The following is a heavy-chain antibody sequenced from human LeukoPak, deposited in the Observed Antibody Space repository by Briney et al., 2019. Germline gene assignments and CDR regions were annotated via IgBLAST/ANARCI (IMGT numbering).Heavy chain of an antibody. CDR2: IYYSGAT. Sequence: SETLSLTCSVSGGSISPYYWSWIRQPPGKGLEWIGYIYYSGATNYNPSHKSRVTISVDTSKNQFSLKLSSVTAADTAVYYCARDRGSAGGFDYWGQGTLVTVSS. D-gene: IGHD2-15*01. CDR3: ARDRGSAGGFDY. J-gene: IGHJ4*02. CDR1: GGSISPYY. V-gene: IGHV4-59*01.